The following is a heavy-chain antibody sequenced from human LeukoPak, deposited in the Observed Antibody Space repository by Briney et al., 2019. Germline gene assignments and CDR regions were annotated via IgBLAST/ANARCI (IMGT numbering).Heavy chain of an antibody. CDR3: AQFCGGDCYPPHDAFDI. J-gene: IGHJ3*02. CDR1: GGTFSSYA. V-gene: IGHV1-69*05. D-gene: IGHD2-21*02. CDR2: IIPIFGTA. Sequence: SVKVSCKASGGTFSSYAISLVRQAPGQGLEWMGGIIPIFGTANYAQKFQGRVTITTDESTSTTYMELSSLRSEDTAVYYCAQFCGGDCYPPHDAFDIWGQGTRVTVSS.